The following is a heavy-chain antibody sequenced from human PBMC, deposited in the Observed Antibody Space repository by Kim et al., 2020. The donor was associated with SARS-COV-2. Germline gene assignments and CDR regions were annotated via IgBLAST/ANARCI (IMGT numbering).Heavy chain of an antibody. CDR2: INAGNGNT. D-gene: IGHD5-12*01. V-gene: IGHV1-3*01. CDR3: ARDRVADTSSGYSGYDGPYYYGMDV. CDR1: GYTFTSYA. Sequence: ASVKVSCKASGYTFTSYAMHWVRQAPGQRLEWMGWINAGNGNTKYSQKFQGRVTITRDTSASTAYMELSSLRSEDTAVYYCARDRVADTSSGYSGYDGPYYYGMDVWGQGTTVTVSS. J-gene: IGHJ6*02.